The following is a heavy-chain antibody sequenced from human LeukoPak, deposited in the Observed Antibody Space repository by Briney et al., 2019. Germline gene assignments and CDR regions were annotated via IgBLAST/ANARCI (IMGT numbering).Heavy chain of an antibody. CDR3: AKSPYCSGGSCYYFDY. D-gene: IGHD2-15*01. J-gene: IGHJ4*02. CDR1: GFTFSSYA. Sequence: PGGSPRLSCAASGFTFSSYAMSCVRQAPGKGLEWVSTISGSGGSTFYADSVKGRFTISRDNSRNTLYLQTNSLRAEDTAVYYCAKSPYCSGGSCYYFDYWGQGTLVTVSS. V-gene: IGHV3-23*01. CDR2: ISGSGGST.